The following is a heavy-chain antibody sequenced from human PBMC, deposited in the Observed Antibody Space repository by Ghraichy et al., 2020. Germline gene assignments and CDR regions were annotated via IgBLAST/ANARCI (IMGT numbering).Heavy chain of an antibody. J-gene: IGHJ4*02. CDR2: ISSNGANI. CDR1: GFTFSIYA. CDR3: ARGGRYYHDGSGFYAGGFDN. V-gene: IGHV3-64*02. D-gene: IGHD3-22*01. Sequence: GGSLRLSCTASGFTFSIYAMHWVRQAPGKGLEYISVISSNGANIYYADSVKGRFNISRDNSKDTLFLQMGSLRADDTAVYYCARGGRYYHDGSGFYAGGFDNWGQGTAVTVSS.